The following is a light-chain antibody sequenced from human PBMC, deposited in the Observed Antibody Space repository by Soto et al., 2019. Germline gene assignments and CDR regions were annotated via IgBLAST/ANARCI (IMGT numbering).Light chain of an antibody. Sequence: EIVMTQSPATLSVSPGERATLSCRASPSVTNFLAWYQQKPGQAPRLLIYDASNRATGIPARFSGSGSGTDFILTISSLEPEDSGVYYCQQRNDWVTFGGGTKVDI. J-gene: IGKJ4*01. V-gene: IGKV3-11*01. CDR2: DAS. CDR3: QQRNDWVT. CDR1: PSVTNF.